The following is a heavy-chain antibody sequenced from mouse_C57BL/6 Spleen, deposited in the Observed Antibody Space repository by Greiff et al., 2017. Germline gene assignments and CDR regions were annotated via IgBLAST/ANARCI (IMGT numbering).Heavy chain of an antibody. D-gene: IGHD1-2*01. CDR1: GFTFSSYA. CDR3: ARDGIPASAY. Sequence: VESGGGLVKPGGSLKLSCAASGFTFSSYAMSWVRQTPEKRLEWVATISDGGSYTYYPDNVKGRFTISRDNAKNNLYLQMSHLKSEDTAMYYCARDGIPASAYWGQGTLVTVSA. V-gene: IGHV5-4*01. J-gene: IGHJ3*01. CDR2: ISDGGSYT.